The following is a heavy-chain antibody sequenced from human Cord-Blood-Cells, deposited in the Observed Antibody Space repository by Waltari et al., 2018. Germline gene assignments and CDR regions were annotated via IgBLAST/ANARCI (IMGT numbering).Heavy chain of an antibody. CDR3: AMLTVVLDAFDI. J-gene: IGHJ3*02. CDR2: INAGNGNT. V-gene: IGHV1-3*01. D-gene: IGHD2-15*01. Sequence: QVQLVQSGAEVKKPGASVKVSCKASGYTFTSYAMHWVRQAPGQRLEWMGWINAGNGNTKYSQKFQGRVTITRDTSASTAYMELSSLRSEDTAVYYCAMLTVVLDAFDIWGQGTMVTVSS. CDR1: GYTFTSYA.